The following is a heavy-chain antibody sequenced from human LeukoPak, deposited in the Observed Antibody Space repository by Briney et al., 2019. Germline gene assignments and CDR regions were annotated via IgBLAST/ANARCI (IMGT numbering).Heavy chain of an antibody. D-gene: IGHD6-19*01. Sequence: PGGSLRLSCAASGFTFSSYWMHWVRQAPGKGLVWVSRINGDGSSTTYADSVKGRFTISRDNAKNTLYLQMNSLRAEDTAVYYCGRSSGYSWFDPWGQGTLVTVSS. CDR1: GFTFSSYW. CDR3: GRSSGYSWFDP. V-gene: IGHV3-74*03. J-gene: IGHJ5*02. CDR2: INGDGSST.